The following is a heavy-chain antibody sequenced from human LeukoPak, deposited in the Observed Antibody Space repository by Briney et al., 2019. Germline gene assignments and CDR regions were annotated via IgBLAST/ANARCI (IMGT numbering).Heavy chain of an antibody. CDR1: GFTFSSYW. CDR2: ISGSGGST. Sequence: PGGSLRLSCAASGFTFSSYWMSWVRQAPGKGLEWVSAISGSGGSTYYADSVKGRFTISRDNSKNTLYLQMNSLRAEDTAVYYCAKDRSNIVVVPAAIRHPGSVYWGQGTLVTVSS. J-gene: IGHJ4*02. CDR3: AKDRSNIVVVPAAIRHPGSVY. D-gene: IGHD2-2*02. V-gene: IGHV3-23*01.